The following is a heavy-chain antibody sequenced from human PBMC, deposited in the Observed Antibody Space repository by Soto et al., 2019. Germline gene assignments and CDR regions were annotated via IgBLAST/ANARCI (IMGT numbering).Heavy chain of an antibody. CDR1: GGSFSGYY. Sequence: SETLSLTCAVYGGSFSGYYWSWIRQPPGKGLEWIGEINHSGSTNYNPSLKSRVTISVDTSKNQFSLKLSSVTAADTAVYYCARALGKDTIVRGVIIGPAFDIWGQGTMVTVSS. CDR3: ARALGKDTIVRGVIIGPAFDI. J-gene: IGHJ3*02. V-gene: IGHV4-34*01. D-gene: IGHD3-10*01. CDR2: INHSGST.